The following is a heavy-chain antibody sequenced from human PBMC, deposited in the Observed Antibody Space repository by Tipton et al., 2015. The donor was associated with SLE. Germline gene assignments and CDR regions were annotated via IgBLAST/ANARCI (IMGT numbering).Heavy chain of an antibody. CDR2: IYYSGST. CDR3: ARGTYYDFGNVDY. Sequence: TLSLTCTVSGGSISSYYWRWIRQPPVKGREWIGYIYYSGSTDYNHSPKSRVTISVDTSNNHFALKLNSVTAADTAVYYWARGTYYDFGNVDYWGQGTLVTVSS. D-gene: IGHD3-3*01. V-gene: IGHV4-59*12. CDR1: GGSISSYY. J-gene: IGHJ4*02.